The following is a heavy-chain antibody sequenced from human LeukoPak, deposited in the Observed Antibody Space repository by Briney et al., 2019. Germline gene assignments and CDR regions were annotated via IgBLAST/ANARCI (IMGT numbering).Heavy chain of an antibody. J-gene: IGHJ4*02. Sequence: SVKVSCKASGGTFSSYAISWVRQAPGQGLEWMGGTIPIFGTANYAQKFQGRVTITTDESTSTAYMELSSLRSEDTAVYYCARARHITIFGVAPENYFDYWGQGTLVTVSS. CDR2: TIPIFGTA. D-gene: IGHD3-3*01. CDR1: GGTFSSYA. CDR3: ARARHITIFGVAPENYFDY. V-gene: IGHV1-69*05.